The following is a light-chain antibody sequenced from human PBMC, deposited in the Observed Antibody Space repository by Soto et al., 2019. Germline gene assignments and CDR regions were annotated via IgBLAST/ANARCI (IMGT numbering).Light chain of an antibody. V-gene: IGKV3-15*01. J-gene: IGKJ1*01. CDR1: QSVSSN. Sequence: EIVMTQSPANLSVSPGERATLSCRASQSVSSNLAWYQQKPGQAPRLLIYGASTRATGIPARFSGSGSGTEFTLNLSSLQSEDFAVSYCQQYNNWPRTFGQGTKVEIK. CDR3: QQYNNWPRT. CDR2: GAS.